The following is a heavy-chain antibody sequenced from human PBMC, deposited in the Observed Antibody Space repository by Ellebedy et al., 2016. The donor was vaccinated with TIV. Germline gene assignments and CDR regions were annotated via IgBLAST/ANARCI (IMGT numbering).Heavy chain of an antibody. CDR1: GFTGSV. CDR3: ATALRGQQLIPEYFQH. Sequence: GESLKISXAASGFTGSVMSWVRQAPGKGLEWISCVSDSGISAYYADSVKGRFTISRDNSKNIVHLQMNSLRAEDTALYYCATALRGQQLIPEYFQHWGQGTLVTVSS. CDR2: VSDSGISA. D-gene: IGHD3-3*01. V-gene: IGHV3-23*01. J-gene: IGHJ1*01.